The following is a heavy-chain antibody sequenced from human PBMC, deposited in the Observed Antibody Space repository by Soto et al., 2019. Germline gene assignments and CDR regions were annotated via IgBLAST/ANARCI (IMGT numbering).Heavy chain of an antibody. CDR1: GDSITSGVHY. J-gene: IGHJ4*02. D-gene: IGHD3-16*01. CDR3: ARDRVMLTFGGASEEWGIDS. CDR2: IFYSRPT. Sequence: QVQLQESGPGLVKPSQTLSLTCTVSGDSITSGVHYWSWIRQLPGKGLEWIGYIFYSRPTYYNPSLKSLVTISVDTSKNQFSLKLNSVTAADTAVYYCARDRVMLTFGGASEEWGIDSWGQGTLVPVSS. V-gene: IGHV4-31*01.